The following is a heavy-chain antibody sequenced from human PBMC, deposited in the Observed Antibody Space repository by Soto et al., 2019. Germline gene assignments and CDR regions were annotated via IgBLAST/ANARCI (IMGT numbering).Heavy chain of an antibody. CDR1: GYTFTSYA. D-gene: IGHD6-13*01. CDR2: INAGNGNT. CDR3: ARESSSWPYNWFDP. Sequence: GASVKVSCKASGYTFTSYAMHWVRQAPEQRLEWMGWINAGNGNTKYSQKFQGRVTITRDTSASTAYMELSSLRSEDTAVYYCARESSSWPYNWFDPWGQGTLVTVSS. V-gene: IGHV1-3*01. J-gene: IGHJ5*02.